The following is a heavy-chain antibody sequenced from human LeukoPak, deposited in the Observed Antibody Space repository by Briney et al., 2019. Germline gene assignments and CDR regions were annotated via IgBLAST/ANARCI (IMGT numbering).Heavy chain of an antibody. V-gene: IGHV1-2*02. CDR3: ASLFYDSSGYYSRKNYYFDY. Sequence: GASVKVSCKASGYTFTGYYMHWVRQAPGQGLEWMGWINPNSGGTNYAQKFQGRVTMTRDTSISTAYMELSRLRSDDTAVYYCASLFYDSSGYYSRKNYYFDYWGQGTLVTVSS. CDR1: GYTFTGYY. CDR2: INPNSGGT. D-gene: IGHD3-22*01. J-gene: IGHJ4*02.